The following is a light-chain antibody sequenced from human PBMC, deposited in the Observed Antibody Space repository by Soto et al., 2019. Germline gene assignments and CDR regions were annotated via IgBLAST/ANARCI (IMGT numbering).Light chain of an antibody. CDR1: QSIRSY. CDR3: QKLNSYPHT. CDR2: AAS. J-gene: IGKJ3*01. V-gene: IGKV1-9*01. Sequence: IQLTQSPSSLAAPVGDRVTITCRASQSIRSYLAWYQQKPGKAPKLLIYAASTLQSGVPSRFSGSGSGTDFTLTISSLPPEDFATYYCQKLNSYPHTFGPGTKVDIK.